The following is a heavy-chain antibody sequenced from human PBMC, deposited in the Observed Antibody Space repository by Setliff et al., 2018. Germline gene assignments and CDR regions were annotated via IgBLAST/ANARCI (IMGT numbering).Heavy chain of an antibody. D-gene: IGHD1-7*01. V-gene: IGHV1-69*13. CDR2: IVPVLNTV. CDR3: ARDPGTYMGNDGFDV. CDR1: EGTFSSSS. J-gene: IGHJ3*01. Sequence: SVKVSCKTSEGTFSSSSINWVRQAPGLGLEWMGAIVPVLNTVNYAPNFQGRVTITADDSTTTVHMELSSLTSADTAVYFCARDPGTYMGNDGFDVWGQGTVVTVSS.